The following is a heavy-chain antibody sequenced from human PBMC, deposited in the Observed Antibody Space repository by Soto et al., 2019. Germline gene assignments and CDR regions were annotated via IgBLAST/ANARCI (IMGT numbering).Heavy chain of an antibody. J-gene: IGHJ4*02. D-gene: IGHD6-6*01. V-gene: IGHV3-21*01. Sequence: EVALVESGGGLVKPGGSLKLSCAASGFTFRTYNMIWVRQAPGKGLEWVSSISAGSSNIYYAPSVKGRFTISRDNAKNLLYLHINSLRAEDTAVYYCARQYPSSSRHFDHWGQGTLVIVSS. CDR1: GFTFRTYN. CDR2: ISAGSSNI. CDR3: ARQYPSSSRHFDH.